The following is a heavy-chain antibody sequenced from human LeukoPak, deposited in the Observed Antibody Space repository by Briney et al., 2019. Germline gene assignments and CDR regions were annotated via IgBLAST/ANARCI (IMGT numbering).Heavy chain of an antibody. D-gene: IGHD3-22*01. CDR2: IYYSGST. J-gene: IGHJ4*02. CDR3: ARDSSYYYDSSGYYDY. Sequence: SXTLSLTCTVSGGSISSYYWSWIRQPPGKGLEWIGYIYYSGSTNYNPSLKSRVTISVDTSKNQFSLKLSSVTAADTAVYYCARDSSYYYDSSGYYDYWGQGALVTVSS. V-gene: IGHV4-59*01. CDR1: GGSISSYY.